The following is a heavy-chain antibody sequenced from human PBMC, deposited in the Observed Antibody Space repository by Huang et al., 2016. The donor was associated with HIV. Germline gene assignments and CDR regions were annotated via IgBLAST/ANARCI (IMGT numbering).Heavy chain of an antibody. CDR2: MKSKTDGGTT. Sequence: EVQLVESGGGLVKPGGSLRLFCAASGFTFSKAWRSWVRQAPGKGLEWVVRMKSKTDGGTTDYTATVKGRFTSSRDDSRNTLYLQMNSLKTEDTAVYYCTTHLDYYDSSGYYFGNYWGQGTLVTVSS. CDR3: TTHLDYYDSSGYYFGNY. V-gene: IGHV3-15*01. D-gene: IGHD3-22*01. CDR1: GFTFSKAW. J-gene: IGHJ4*02.